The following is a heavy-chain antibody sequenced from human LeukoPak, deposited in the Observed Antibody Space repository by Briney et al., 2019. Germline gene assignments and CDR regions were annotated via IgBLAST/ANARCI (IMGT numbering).Heavy chain of an antibody. CDR2: IWFDGINK. V-gene: IGHV3-33*01. D-gene: IGHD1-14*01. J-gene: IGHJ4*02. CDR1: GFTFSNYG. Sequence: GGSLRLSCEASGFTFSNYGMHWVRQAPGKGLEWVAIIWFDGINKYYADSVRGRFTISRDNSKNTVYLEMNSLRAEDTAIYYCASGPTSFDYWGQGTLVTVSS. CDR3: ASGPTSFDY.